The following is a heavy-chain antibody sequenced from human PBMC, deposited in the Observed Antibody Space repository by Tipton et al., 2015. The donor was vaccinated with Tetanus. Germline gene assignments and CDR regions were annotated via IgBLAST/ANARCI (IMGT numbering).Heavy chain of an antibody. CDR1: GDTFSSYA. CDR2: IIPSLGST. V-gene: IGHV1-69*01. CDR3: ARGGSYLGIYYYYAMDV. Sequence: QSGAEVKKPGSSVKVSCKASGDTFSSYAISWMRQAPGQGLEWMGGIIPSLGSTTYAPKFQGRITFTADEVTTTAYMEVSSLTSEDTAVFYCARGGSYLGIYYYYAMDVWGQGTTVTVSS. J-gene: IGHJ6*01. D-gene: IGHD1-26*01.